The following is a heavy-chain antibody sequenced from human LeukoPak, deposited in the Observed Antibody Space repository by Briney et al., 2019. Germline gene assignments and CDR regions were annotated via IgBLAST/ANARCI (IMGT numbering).Heavy chain of an antibody. J-gene: IGHJ4*02. Sequence: SETLSLTCTVSGGSISSYYWSWIRQPPGKGLEWIGYIYYSGSTNYNPPLKSRVTISVGTSKNQFSLKLSSVTAADTAVYYCARVNYDYVWGSLSLDYWGQGTLVTVSS. V-gene: IGHV4-59*01. CDR1: GGSISSYY. D-gene: IGHD3-16*01. CDR2: IYYSGST. CDR3: ARVNYDYVWGSLSLDY.